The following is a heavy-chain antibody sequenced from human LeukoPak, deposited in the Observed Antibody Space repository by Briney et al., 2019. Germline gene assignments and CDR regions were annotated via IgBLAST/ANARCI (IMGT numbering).Heavy chain of an antibody. V-gene: IGHV3-49*04. Sequence: GGSLRLSCTASGFTFGDYAMSWVRQAPGKGLEWVGFIRSKAYGGTTEYAASVKGRFTISRDDSKSIAYQQMNSLKTEDTAVYYCTTRASSGSPALYYFDYWGQGTLVTVSS. CDR2: IRSKAYGGTT. CDR3: TTRASSGSPALYYFDY. D-gene: IGHD1-26*01. CDR1: GFTFGDYA. J-gene: IGHJ4*02.